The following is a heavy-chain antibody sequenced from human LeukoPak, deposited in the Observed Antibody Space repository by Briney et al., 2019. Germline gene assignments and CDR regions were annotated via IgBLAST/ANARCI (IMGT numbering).Heavy chain of an antibody. CDR2: IIPIFGTA. CDR3: ARNLYGSIGDYYYYYCMDV. Sequence: SVKVSCKASGGTFSSYAISWVRQAPGQGLEWMGGIIPIFGTANYAQKFQGRVTITADESTSTAYMELSSLRSEDTAVYYCARNLYGSIGDYYYYYCMDVWGQGTTVTVSS. J-gene: IGHJ6*02. CDR1: GGTFSSYA. D-gene: IGHD4-17*01. V-gene: IGHV1-69*13.